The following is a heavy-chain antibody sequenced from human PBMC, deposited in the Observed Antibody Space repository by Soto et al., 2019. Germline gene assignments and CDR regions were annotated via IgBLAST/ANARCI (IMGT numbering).Heavy chain of an antibody. V-gene: IGHV3-15*01. Sequence: EEQLVESGGGLVERGGSLRLSCAASLLNFNIAWLSWVRQAPGKGLEWVGRIKNNADGGTADSAAPVKDRFIVSRDDSKSTLYLQMNSLKIEDTAMYYCTTMNDRDAFEIWGQGAMVTVS. CDR2: IKNNADGGTA. CDR3: TTMNDRDAFEI. J-gene: IGHJ3*02. CDR1: LLNFNIAW. D-gene: IGHD1-1*01.